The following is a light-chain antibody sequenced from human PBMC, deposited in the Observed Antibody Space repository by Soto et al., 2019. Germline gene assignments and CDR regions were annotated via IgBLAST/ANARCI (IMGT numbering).Light chain of an antibody. CDR1: SSDIGGYDY. CDR3: SSYAGSNNVI. Sequence: QSALTQPPSASGSPGQSATISCTGTSSDIGGYDYVSWFQHHPGRAPKLMIYELTKRPSGVPDRFSGSRSGNTASLTVSGLQAEDEADYYCSSYAGSNNVIFGGGTKLTVL. V-gene: IGLV2-8*01. J-gene: IGLJ2*01. CDR2: ELT.